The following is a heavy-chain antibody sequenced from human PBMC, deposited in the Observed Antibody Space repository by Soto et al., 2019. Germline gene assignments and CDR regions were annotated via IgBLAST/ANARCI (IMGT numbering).Heavy chain of an antibody. CDR3: ARDPTYGDSPFGIDV. Sequence: QVQLVESGGGVVQPGRSLRLSCVVSGFSFSRYAMHWVRQAPGKGLEWVADISYDGSNKDYADSVKGRLTISRDNSKNTVYLQMNSLRAEDTAVFYCARDPTYGDSPFGIDVWGQGTTVTVSS. J-gene: IGHJ6*02. V-gene: IGHV3-30-3*01. D-gene: IGHD4-17*01. CDR2: ISYDGSNK. CDR1: GFSFSRYA.